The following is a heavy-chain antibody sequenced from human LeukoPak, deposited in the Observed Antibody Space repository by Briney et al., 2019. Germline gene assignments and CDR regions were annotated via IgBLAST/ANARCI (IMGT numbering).Heavy chain of an antibody. D-gene: IGHD2-21*01. J-gene: IGHJ4*02. V-gene: IGHV4-34*01. CDR3: ARDNLRSDWTDY. CDR1: GGSFSGYY. CDR2: INHSGST. Sequence: SETLSLTCAVYGGSFSGYYWSWIRQPPGKGLEWIGEINHSGSTNYNPSLKSRVTISVDTSKNQFSLKLSSVTAADTAVYYCARDNLRSDWTDYWGQGTLVTVSS.